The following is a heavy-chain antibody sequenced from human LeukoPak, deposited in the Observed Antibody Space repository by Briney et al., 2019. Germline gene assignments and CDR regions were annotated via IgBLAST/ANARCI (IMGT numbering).Heavy chain of an antibody. V-gene: IGHV3-48*03. CDR1: GFTFSSYE. J-gene: IGHJ4*02. CDR2: ISSSGSTI. D-gene: IGHD4-17*01. Sequence: GGSLRLSCAASGFTFSSYEMNWVRQAPGKGLEWVSYISSSGSTIYYADSVKGRFTISRDNAKNSLYLQMNSPRAEDTAVYYCARSPHDYGDYESFDYWGQGTLVTVSS. CDR3: ARSPHDYGDYESFDY.